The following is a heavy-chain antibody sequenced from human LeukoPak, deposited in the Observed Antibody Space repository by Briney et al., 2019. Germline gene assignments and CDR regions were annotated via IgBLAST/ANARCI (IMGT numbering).Heavy chain of an antibody. CDR2: INHSGST. J-gene: IGHJ4*02. CDR1: GGSFTSYY. CDR3: ARHPRQWLVQALFDY. Sequence: SETLSLTCEVNGGSFTSYYWNWIRQPPGKGLEWIGEINHSGSTNYNPSLKSRVTISIDTSKNQFSLKVSFVTAADTAVYYCARHPRQWLVQALFDYWGQGTLVTVSS. D-gene: IGHD6-19*01. V-gene: IGHV4-34*01.